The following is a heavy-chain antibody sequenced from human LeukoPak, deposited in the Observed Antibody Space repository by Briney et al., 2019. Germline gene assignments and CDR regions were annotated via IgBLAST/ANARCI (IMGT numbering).Heavy chain of an antibody. CDR2: ISAYNGNT. Sequence: ASVKVSCKASGYTFTSYGISWVRQAPGQGLEWMGWISAYNGNTNYAQKLQGRVTTTTDTSTSTAYMELRSLRSDDTAVYYCARHGGLYYDFWSGSREGFDYWGQGTLVTVSS. V-gene: IGHV1-18*01. CDR1: GYTFTSYG. CDR3: ARHGGLYYDFWSGSREGFDY. D-gene: IGHD3-3*01. J-gene: IGHJ4*02.